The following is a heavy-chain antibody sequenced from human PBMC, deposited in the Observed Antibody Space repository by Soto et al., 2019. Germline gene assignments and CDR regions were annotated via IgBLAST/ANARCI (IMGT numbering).Heavy chain of an antibody. D-gene: IGHD6-13*01. J-gene: IGHJ5*02. V-gene: IGHV3-21*01. CDR3: ARDRYLSSPNL. CDR1: GFTFSSYS. CDR2: ISSSSSYT. Sequence: GGSLRLSCAASGFTFSSYSMNWVRQAPGKGLEWVSSISSSSSYTYYADSVKGRFTISRDNSKNSLYLQMNSLRAEDTAVYYCARDRYLSSPNLWGQGTLVTVSS.